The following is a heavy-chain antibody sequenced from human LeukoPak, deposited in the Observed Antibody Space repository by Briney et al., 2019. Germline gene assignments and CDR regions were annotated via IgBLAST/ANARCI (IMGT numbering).Heavy chain of an antibody. J-gene: IGHJ4*02. CDR2: INPNNGGT. Sequence: ASVTVSCKASGYSFTGTFTGNYLHGVRQAPGQGLEWVGWINPNNGGTHNAQKFQGRVTMTRDTSISVVYLELSGLRSDDTAVYFCARSYTSSSLAYWGQGTLVTVSS. CDR3: ARSYTSSSLAY. CDR1: GYSFTGTFTGNY. D-gene: IGHD6-6*01. V-gene: IGHV1-2*02.